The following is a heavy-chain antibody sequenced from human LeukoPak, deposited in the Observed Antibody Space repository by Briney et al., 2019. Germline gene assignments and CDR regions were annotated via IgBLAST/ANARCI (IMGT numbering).Heavy chain of an antibody. J-gene: IGHJ4*02. CDR3: ARMNYDSSGYDYFDY. D-gene: IGHD3-22*01. Sequence: GRSLRLSCAASGFTFSSYAMHWVRQAPGKGLEWVAVISYDGSNKYYADSVKGRFTISRDNSKNTLYLQMNSLRAEDTAVYYCARMNYDSSGYDYFDYWGQGTLVTVSS. CDR1: GFTFSSYA. V-gene: IGHV3-30-3*01. CDR2: ISYDGSNK.